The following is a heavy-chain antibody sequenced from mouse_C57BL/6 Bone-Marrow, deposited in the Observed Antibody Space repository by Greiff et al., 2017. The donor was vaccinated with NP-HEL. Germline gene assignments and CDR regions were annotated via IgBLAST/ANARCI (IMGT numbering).Heavy chain of an antibody. D-gene: IGHD2-1*01. Sequence: VQLVESGPELVKPGASVKISCKASGYAFSSSWMNWVKQRPGKGLEWIGRIYPGDGDTNYNGKFKGKATLTADKSSSTAYMQLSSLTSEDSAVYFCARLGGNYPYYAMDYWGQGTSVTVSS. CDR1: GYAFSSSW. V-gene: IGHV1-82*01. CDR3: ARLGGNYPYYAMDY. J-gene: IGHJ4*01. CDR2: IYPGDGDT.